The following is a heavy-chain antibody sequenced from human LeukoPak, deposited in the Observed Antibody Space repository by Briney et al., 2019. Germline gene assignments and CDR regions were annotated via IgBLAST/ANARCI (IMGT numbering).Heavy chain of an antibody. Sequence: ASVKVSYKASGYTFTDYYMHWVRQAPGQGLEWMGWINPNSGGTNYAQKFQDRVSMTRATSISTAYMELTRLKYDDTAVYYCARDETDVLRYFDWGAFDIWGQGTMVTVSS. D-gene: IGHD3-9*01. CDR2: INPNSGGT. J-gene: IGHJ3*02. CDR3: ARDETDVLRYFDWGAFDI. V-gene: IGHV1-2*02. CDR1: GYTFTDYY.